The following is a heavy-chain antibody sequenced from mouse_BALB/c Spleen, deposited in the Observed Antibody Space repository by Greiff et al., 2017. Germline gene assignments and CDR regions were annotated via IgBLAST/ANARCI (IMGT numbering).Heavy chain of an antibody. CDR3: ARKGGMITTGDYFDY. Sequence: QVQLPPSGPELVKPWASVKISCKASGFSFTSYYIHWVKQRPGQGLEWIGWIFPGSGNTKYNEKFKGKATLTADTSSSTAYMQLSSLTSEDSAVYFCARKGGMITTGDYFDYWGQGTTLTVSS. J-gene: IGHJ2*01. CDR2: IFPGSGNT. CDR1: GFSFTSYY. V-gene: IGHV1-66*01. D-gene: IGHD2-4*01.